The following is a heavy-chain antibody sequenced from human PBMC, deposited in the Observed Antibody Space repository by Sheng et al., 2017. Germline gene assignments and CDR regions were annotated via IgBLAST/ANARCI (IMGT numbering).Heavy chain of an antibody. Sequence: QVQLVQSGAELKKPGSSVKVSCKASGGTFTYYTVAWVRQAPGQGLEWMGGIIPMLDITTYAQRFQGRVTITADKSTSTAYMVLGGLRPEDTAVYYCARGNSTAWSFDYWGQGTLVTVSS. V-gene: IGHV1-69*10. CDR1: GGTFTYYT. CDR2: IIPMLDIT. D-gene: IGHD6-19*01. CDR3: ARGNSTAWSFDY. J-gene: IGHJ4*02.